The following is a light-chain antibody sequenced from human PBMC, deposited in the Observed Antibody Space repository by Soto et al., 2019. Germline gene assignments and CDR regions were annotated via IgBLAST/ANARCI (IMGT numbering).Light chain of an antibody. J-gene: IGKJ1*01. V-gene: IGKV1-39*01. CDR3: QQSESTSWT. Sequence: DIQMTQSPSSLSASVGDRVTITCRASQTINSYLNWYQQKPGKAPKLLIYAASTLQSGVPSRSSGSGSGTDFTLTISSLRPEDFATYYCQQSESTSWTFGQGTKVDIK. CDR2: AAS. CDR1: QTINSY.